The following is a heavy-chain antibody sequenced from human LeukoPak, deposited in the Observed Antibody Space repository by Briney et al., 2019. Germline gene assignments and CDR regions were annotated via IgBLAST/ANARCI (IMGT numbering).Heavy chain of an antibody. CDR1: GGSFSSYY. CDR2: IYYSGST. J-gene: IGHJ4*02. CDR3: AALVDTADYFDY. Sequence: SETLSLTCAVYGGSFSSYYWSWIRQPPGKGLEWIGYIYYSGSTNYNPSLKSRVTISVDTSKNQFSLTLSSVTAADTAVYYCAALVDTADYFDYWGQGTLVTVSS. V-gene: IGHV4-59*01. D-gene: IGHD5-18*01.